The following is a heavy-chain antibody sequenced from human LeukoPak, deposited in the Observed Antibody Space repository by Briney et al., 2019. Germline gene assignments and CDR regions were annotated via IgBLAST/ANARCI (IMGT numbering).Heavy chain of an antibody. D-gene: IGHD6-19*01. J-gene: IGHJ4*01. CDR3: AKGIYSSGWSYFDY. CDR1: GFTFSNSA. CDR2: LSGSGITT. V-gene: IGHV3-23*01. Sequence: GGSLRLSCAASGFTFSNSAMSWVRGAPGRGGKRVSTLSGSGITTYYADSVTGRFTISRDNSKNTLYLQMNSLRAEDTAVYYCAKGIYSSGWSYFDYWGHGTLVTVSS.